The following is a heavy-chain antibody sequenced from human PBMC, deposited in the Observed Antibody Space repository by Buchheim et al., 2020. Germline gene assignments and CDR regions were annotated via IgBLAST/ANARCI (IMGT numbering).Heavy chain of an antibody. D-gene: IGHD2-15*01. CDR2: INHSGTT. Sequence: QVQLQQWGTGLLKPSATLSPTFAFYGGSFSSYYWNWIRQPPGKVLEWIGEINHSGTTNYNPSLKSRVTISVDTSKNQFSLTLSSRTAADTAVYYYEIDGYCSSGSWTYWGQGTL. CDR3: EIDGYCSSGSWTY. V-gene: IGHV4-34*01. CDR1: GGSFSSYY. J-gene: IGHJ4*02.